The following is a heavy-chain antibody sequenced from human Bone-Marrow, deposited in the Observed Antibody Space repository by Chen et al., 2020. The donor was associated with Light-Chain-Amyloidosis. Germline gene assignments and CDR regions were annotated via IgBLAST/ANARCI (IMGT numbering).Heavy chain of an antibody. V-gene: IGHV5-51*01. CDR3: ARRRDGYNFDY. D-gene: IGHD5-12*01. Sequence: EVQLEQSGPEVKKPGESLKISCKGSGYTFPNYWIGWVRQMPGKGLEWMGVISPGDSDASYSPSFGGQVTISANKSITTAYLQWRSLKASDTAMYYCARRRDGYNFDYWGQGTLVTVSS. CDR2: ISPGDSDA. CDR1: GYTFPNYW. J-gene: IGHJ4*02.